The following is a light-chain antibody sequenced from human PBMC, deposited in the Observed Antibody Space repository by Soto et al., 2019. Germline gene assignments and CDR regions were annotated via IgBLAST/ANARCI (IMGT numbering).Light chain of an antibody. Sequence: DIRMTQSPSTLSASVGDRVTITCRASQSISNWLAWYQQKPGKAPKLLIYDASSLESGVPSRFSSSASVTEFTLTISSLQPDDFATYYCQHYETYPITFGQGTRLEI. CDR2: DAS. CDR1: QSISNW. V-gene: IGKV1-5*01. CDR3: QHYETYPIT. J-gene: IGKJ5*01.